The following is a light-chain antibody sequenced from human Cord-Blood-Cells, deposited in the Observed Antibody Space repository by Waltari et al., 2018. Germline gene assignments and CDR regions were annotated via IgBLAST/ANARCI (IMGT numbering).Light chain of an antibody. V-gene: IGLV2-14*01. CDR1: SSDVGGYNY. J-gene: IGLJ3*02. CDR2: DVR. CDR3: SSYTSSSTLV. Sequence: QSALTQPASVSGSPGQSITISCTGTSSDVGGYNYVSWSQQHPGKAPKLMIYDVRKRPSGVSNRFSGSKSGNTASLTISGLQAEDEADYYCSSYTSSSTLVFGGGTKLTVL.